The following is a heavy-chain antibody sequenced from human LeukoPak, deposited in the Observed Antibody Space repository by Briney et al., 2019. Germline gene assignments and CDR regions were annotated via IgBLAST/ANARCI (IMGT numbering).Heavy chain of an antibody. CDR1: GYTFTSYY. V-gene: IGHV1-46*01. CDR2: INPSGGST. D-gene: IGHD1-14*01. Sequence: ASVEVSCKASGYTFTSYYMHWVRQAPGQGLEWMGIINPSGGSTSYAQKFQGRVTMTRDMPTSTVYMELSSLRFEDTAVYYCARPDGDYWGQGTLVTVSS. CDR3: ARPDGDY. J-gene: IGHJ4*02.